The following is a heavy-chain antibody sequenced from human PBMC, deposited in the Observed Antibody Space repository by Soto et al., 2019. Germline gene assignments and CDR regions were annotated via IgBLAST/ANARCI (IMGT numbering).Heavy chain of an antibody. CDR3: VRDGTKTLRDWFDP. CDR1: GASISGFY. V-gene: IGHV4-4*07. Sequence: SETLSLTCTVSGASISGFYWSWIRKSAGKGLEWIGRIYATGTTDYNPSLKSRVMMSVDTSKKQFSLKLRSVTAADTAVYYCVRDGTKTLRDWFDPSGQGISVTVSS. J-gene: IGHJ5*02. D-gene: IGHD1-1*01. CDR2: IYATGTT.